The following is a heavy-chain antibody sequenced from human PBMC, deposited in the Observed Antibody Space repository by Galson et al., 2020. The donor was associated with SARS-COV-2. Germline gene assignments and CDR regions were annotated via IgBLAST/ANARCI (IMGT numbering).Heavy chain of an antibody. CDR2: IKQDGSEK. D-gene: IGHD6-19*01. J-gene: IGHJ6*02. CDR1: GFTFSSYW. V-gene: IGHV3-7*01. CDR3: ARAEIAVAGTPTYYYYYGMDV. Sequence: TGGSLRLSCAASGFTFSSYWMSWVRQAPGKGLEWVANIKQDGSEKYYVDSVKGRFTISRDNAKNSLYLQMNSLRAEDTAVYYCARAEIAVAGTPTYYYYYGMDVWGQGTTVTVSS.